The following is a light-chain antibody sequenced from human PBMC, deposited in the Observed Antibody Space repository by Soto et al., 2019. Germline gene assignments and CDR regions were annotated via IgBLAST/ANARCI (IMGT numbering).Light chain of an antibody. CDR2: GAS. Sequence: EIVMTKSPATLSVSPGDRATLSCRASQNISSNLAWYQQKRGQAPRVLIDGASTRDTGIPARFSGSGSGTEFTLTIRSLQSEDFAVYSCQQYNNWLWKFGQGTKVQIK. J-gene: IGKJ1*01. V-gene: IGKV3-15*01. CDR3: QQYNNWLWK. CDR1: QNISSN.